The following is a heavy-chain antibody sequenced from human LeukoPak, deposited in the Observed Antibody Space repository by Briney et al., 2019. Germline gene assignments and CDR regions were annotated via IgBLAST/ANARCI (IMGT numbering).Heavy chain of an antibody. CDR2: ISSSSSYI. V-gene: IGHV3-21*01. Sequence: PGGSLRLSCAASGFTFSSYSMNWVRQAPGKGLEWVSSISSSSSYIYYADSVKGRFTISRDNAKNSLYLQMNSLRAEDTAVSYCARDRVTIFGVVIINDSYYYMDVWGKGTTVTVSS. D-gene: IGHD3-3*01. CDR1: GFTFSSYS. J-gene: IGHJ6*03. CDR3: ARDRVTIFGVVIINDSYYYMDV.